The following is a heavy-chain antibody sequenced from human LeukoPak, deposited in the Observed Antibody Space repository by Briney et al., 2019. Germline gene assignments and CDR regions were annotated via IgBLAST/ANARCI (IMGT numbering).Heavy chain of an antibody. Sequence: SETLSLTCTVSGGSISSYYWGWIRQPPGKGLEWIGYIYYSGSTNYNPSLKSRVTISVDTSKNQFSLKLSSVTAADTAVYYCARGNYGSGSYRLDYWGQRTLVTVSS. J-gene: IGHJ4*02. D-gene: IGHD3-10*01. CDR2: IYYSGST. CDR3: ARGNYGSGSYRLDY. CDR1: GGSISSYY. V-gene: IGHV4-59*01.